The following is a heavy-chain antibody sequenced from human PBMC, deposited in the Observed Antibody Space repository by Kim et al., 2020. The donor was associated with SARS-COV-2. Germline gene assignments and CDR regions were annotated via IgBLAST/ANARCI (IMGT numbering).Heavy chain of an antibody. Sequence: GGSLRLSCAASGFTFDDYAMHWVRQPPGKGLEWVALITKNGDSTIIADSVKGRFIISRDNSRKSLYLQMNSLSTEDTALYYCVRGAQWLLQSPWGQGTLVIVSA. CDR2: ITKNGDST. V-gene: IGHV3-43*02. J-gene: IGHJ5*02. D-gene: IGHD6-19*01. CDR3: VRGAQWLLQSP. CDR1: GFTFDDYA.